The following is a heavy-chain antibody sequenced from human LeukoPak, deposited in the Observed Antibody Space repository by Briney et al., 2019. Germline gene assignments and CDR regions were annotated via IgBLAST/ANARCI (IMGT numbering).Heavy chain of an antibody. J-gene: IGHJ4*02. CDR1: GFTFSSYA. V-gene: IGHV3-64D*06. CDR2: ISSNGGST. D-gene: IGHD3-10*01. Sequence: GGSLRLSCSASGFTFSSYAMHWVRQAPGKGLEYVSAISSNGGSTYYADSVKGRFTISRDNSKNTLYLQMSSLRAEDTAVYYCVKDTDVLLWFGEISDLDYWGQGTLVTVSS. CDR3: VKDTDVLLWFGEISDLDY.